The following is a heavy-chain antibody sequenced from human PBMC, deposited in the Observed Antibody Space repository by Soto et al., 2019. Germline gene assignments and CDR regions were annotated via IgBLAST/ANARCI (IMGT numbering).Heavy chain of an antibody. D-gene: IGHD6-13*01. J-gene: IGHJ4*02. CDR1: GFTFSSYA. CDR2: ISGSGGST. Sequence: GGSLRLSCAASGFTFSSYAMSWVRQAPGKGLAWVSDISGSGGSTYYADSVKGRFTISRDNSKNTLYLQMNSLRAEDTAVYYCAKTYSSSYYFDYWGQGTLVTVSS. CDR3: AKTYSSSYYFDY. V-gene: IGHV3-23*01.